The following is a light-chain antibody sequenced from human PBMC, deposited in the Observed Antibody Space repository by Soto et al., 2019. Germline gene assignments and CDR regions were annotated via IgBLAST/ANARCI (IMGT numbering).Light chain of an antibody. CDR1: QSLSSY. CDR2: DAS. CDR3: QQRSNWPSIT. Sequence: NVLRLSAATLSLYPEKRATLSCRASQSLSSYLAWYQQKPGQAPSLLIYDASNRATGIPARFIGSGSGTDVTLTINSLEPEDSAVYYCQQRSNWPSITFGQGTRLEIK. J-gene: IGKJ5*01. V-gene: IGKV3-11*01.